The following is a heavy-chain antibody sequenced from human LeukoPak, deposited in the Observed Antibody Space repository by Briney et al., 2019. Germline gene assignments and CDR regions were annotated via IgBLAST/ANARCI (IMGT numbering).Heavy chain of an antibody. J-gene: IGHJ1*01. V-gene: IGHV3-7*01. CDR3: ATCSSGYYCDHFQT. CDR1: GFTFSNYW. CDR2: IKQDGIEK. Sequence: PGGSLRLSCTASGFTFSNYWMTWIRQAPGKGLEWVANIKQDGIEKYYVDSVEGRFTVSRDNSKNSLFLQIESLRAADTAAYYCATCSSGYYCDHFQTWGQGSLVTVSS. D-gene: IGHD3-22*01.